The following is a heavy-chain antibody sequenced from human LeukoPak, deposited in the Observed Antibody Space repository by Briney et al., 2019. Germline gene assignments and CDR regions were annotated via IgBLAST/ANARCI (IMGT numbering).Heavy chain of an antibody. V-gene: IGHV3-66*01. J-gene: IGHJ6*03. CDR2: IYSGVST. CDR1: VCTVSSNY. Sequence: GVALRLSCAASVCTVSSNYMSWVRQAPGEGREWVSMIYSGVSTYYADSVKGRFTISRDNSKNTLDLQMNSLRAEDTAVYYCARDRTGQQLISRKEYYYMDVWGKGTTVTISS. CDR3: ARDRTGQQLISRKEYYYMDV. D-gene: IGHD4-11*01.